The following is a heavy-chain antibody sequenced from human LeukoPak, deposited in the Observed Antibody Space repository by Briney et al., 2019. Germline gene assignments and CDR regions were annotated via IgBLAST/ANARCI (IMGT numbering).Heavy chain of an antibody. J-gene: IGHJ3*02. Sequence: GSLRLSCAASGFTFSGYSMNWIRQPPGKGLEWIGSIYYSGSTYYNPSLKSRVTISVDTSKNQFSLKLSSVTAADTAVYYCARDLPQNAFDIWGQGTMVTVSS. V-gene: IGHV4-38-2*02. CDR1: GFTFSGYS. CDR2: IYYSGST. CDR3: ARDLPQNAFDI.